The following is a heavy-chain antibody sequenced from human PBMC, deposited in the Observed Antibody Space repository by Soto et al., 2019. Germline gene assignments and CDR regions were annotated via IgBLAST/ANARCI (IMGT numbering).Heavy chain of an antibody. D-gene: IGHD3-10*01. CDR1: GGSSSSGGYS. J-gene: IGHJ6*02. V-gene: IGHV4-30-2*01. Sequence: TLSLTCAVSGGSSSSGGYSWSWIRQPPGKGLEWIGYMYHSGSTYYNPSLKSRVTISIDTSKNQFSLKLSSVTAADTAVYYCASRTMVRGVIAADYYYYGMDVWGQGTTVTRLL. CDR3: ASRTMVRGVIAADYYYYGMDV. CDR2: MYHSGST.